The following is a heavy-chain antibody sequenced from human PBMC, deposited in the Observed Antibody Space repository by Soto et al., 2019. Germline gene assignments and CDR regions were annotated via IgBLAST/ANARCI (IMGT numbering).Heavy chain of an antibody. CDR2: INYSGTT. CDR1: NGSVSSGTYS. CDR3: ARGHYYYGMDV. V-gene: IGHV4-30-2*01. Sequence: SETLSLTCTVSNGSVSSGTYSWSWVRQPPGKGLEWIGYINYSGTTYCTPSLKSRLTMSMDRANDHFSLNLTSVTAADTAVYFCARGHYYYGMDVWGQGITVTVSS. J-gene: IGHJ6*02.